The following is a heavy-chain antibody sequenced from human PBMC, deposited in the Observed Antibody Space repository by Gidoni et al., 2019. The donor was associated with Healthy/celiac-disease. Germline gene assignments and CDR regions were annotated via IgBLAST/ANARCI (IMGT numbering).Heavy chain of an antibody. CDR2: ISWNSGSI. V-gene: IGHV3-9*01. CDR3: AKDIGVWSAFDP. D-gene: IGHD2-8*01. Sequence: EVQLVESGGGLVQPGRSLRLSCAASGFPFDDYAMHWVRQAPGKGLEWVSGISWNSGSIGYADSVKGRFTISRDNAKNSLYLQMNSLRAEDTALYYCAKDIGVWSAFDPWGQGTLVTVSS. CDR1: GFPFDDYA. J-gene: IGHJ5*02.